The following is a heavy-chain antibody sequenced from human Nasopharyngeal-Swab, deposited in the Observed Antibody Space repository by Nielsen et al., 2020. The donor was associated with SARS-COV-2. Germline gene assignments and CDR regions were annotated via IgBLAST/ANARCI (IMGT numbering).Heavy chain of an antibody. Sequence: SEPLSPTCAAHGWSFRGYYWSWIRQPPGKGLEWIREINHSGGTRSNPSLRSRVIISVDTSNNQLSLKLTSLTAADTAMYYCARGQDGAAAALWGQGTLVTVSS. CDR2: INHSGGT. CDR3: ARGQDGAAAAL. D-gene: IGHD6-13*01. CDR1: GWSFRGYY. J-gene: IGHJ4*02. V-gene: IGHV4-34*01.